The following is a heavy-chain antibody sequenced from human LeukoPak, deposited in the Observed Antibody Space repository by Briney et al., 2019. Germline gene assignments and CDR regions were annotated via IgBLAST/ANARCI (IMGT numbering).Heavy chain of an antibody. J-gene: IGHJ4*02. V-gene: IGHV4-4*07. Sequence: PSETLSLTCTVSGGSNSSYYWSWIRQPAGKGLEWIGRIYTSGSTNYNPSLKSRVTMSVDTSKNQFSLKLSSVTAADTAVYYCAREHSSSWYVGVDYWGQGTLVTVSS. CDR1: GGSNSSYY. CDR3: AREHSSSWYVGVDY. D-gene: IGHD6-13*01. CDR2: IYTSGST.